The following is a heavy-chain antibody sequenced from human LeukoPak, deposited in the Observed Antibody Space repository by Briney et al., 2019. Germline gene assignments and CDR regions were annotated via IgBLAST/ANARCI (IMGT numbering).Heavy chain of an antibody. CDR3: ARSLYTDDAFDI. CDR2: FYYSGST. CDR1: GGSISSYY. D-gene: IGHD2-2*02. Sequence: TSETLSLTCTVSGGSISSYYWSWIRQPPGKGLEWIGYFYYSGSTNYNPSLKSRVTISVDTSKNQFSLKLSSVTAADTAVYYCARSLYTDDAFDIWGQGTMVTVSS. J-gene: IGHJ3*02. V-gene: IGHV4-59*01.